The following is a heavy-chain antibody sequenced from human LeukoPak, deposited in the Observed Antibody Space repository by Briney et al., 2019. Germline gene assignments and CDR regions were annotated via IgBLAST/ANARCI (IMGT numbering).Heavy chain of an antibody. V-gene: IGHV3-30*18. J-gene: IGHJ5*02. D-gene: IGHD4-17*01. Sequence: PGRSLRLSCAASGITFRSYGMHWVRQAPGKGLEWVAVILYDGSHKYYADSVKGRFSISRDNSKNTLYLQMNSLRADDTAVYYCAKGARGDTVTSIVGLNWFDPWGQGTLVTVSS. CDR3: AKGARGDTVTSIVGLNWFDP. CDR1: GITFRSYG. CDR2: ILYDGSHK.